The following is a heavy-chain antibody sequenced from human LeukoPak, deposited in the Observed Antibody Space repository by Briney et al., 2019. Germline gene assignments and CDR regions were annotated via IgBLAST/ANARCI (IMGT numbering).Heavy chain of an antibody. CDR2: INHSGST. J-gene: IGHJ4*02. CDR3: ARGRRTYYYGSGSYYNVPLYFDY. V-gene: IGHV4-34*01. D-gene: IGHD3-10*01. Sequence: SETLSLTCAVYGGSFSGYYWSWIRQPPGKGLEWIGEINHSGSTNYNPSLKSRVTISVDTSKNQFSLKLSSVTAADTAVYYCARGRRTYYYGSGSYYNVPLYFDYWGQGTLVTVSS. CDR1: GGSFSGYY.